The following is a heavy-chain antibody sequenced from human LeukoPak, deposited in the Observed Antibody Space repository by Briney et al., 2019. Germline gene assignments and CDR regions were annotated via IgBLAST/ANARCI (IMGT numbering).Heavy chain of an antibody. Sequence: QTGGSLRLSCAASGFTVSSNYMYWARQAPGEGLEWVSFIYSGGSTYYADSVKGRFTISRDNSKNTPYLQMNSLRAEDTAVYYCARDRGGRSFDYWGQGTLVTVSS. D-gene: IGHD2/OR15-2a*01. CDR1: GFTVSSNY. V-gene: IGHV3-53*01. CDR2: IYSGGST. J-gene: IGHJ4*02. CDR3: ARDRGGRSFDY.